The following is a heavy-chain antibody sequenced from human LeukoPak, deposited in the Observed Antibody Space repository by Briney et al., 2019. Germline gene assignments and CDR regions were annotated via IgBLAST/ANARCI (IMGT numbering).Heavy chain of an antibody. Sequence: NPGGSLRLSCAASGFTFSNAWMSWVRQAPGKGLEWVGRIKSKTDGGTTDYAAPVKGRFTISRDDSKNTLYLQMNSLKTEDTAVYYCTTDWGSYGTAYFDYWGQGTLVTVSS. J-gene: IGHJ4*02. D-gene: IGHD1-26*01. CDR3: TTDWGSYGTAYFDY. V-gene: IGHV3-15*01. CDR1: GFTFSNAW. CDR2: IKSKTDGGTT.